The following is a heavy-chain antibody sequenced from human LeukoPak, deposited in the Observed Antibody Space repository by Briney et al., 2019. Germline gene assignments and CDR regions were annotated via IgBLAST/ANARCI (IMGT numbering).Heavy chain of an antibody. CDR3: AREITIFGVEGAFDI. Sequence: ASVKVSCKASGYTFTGYYMHWVRQAPGQGLEWMGWINPNSSGTNYAQKFQGRVTMTRDTSISTAYMELSRLRSDDTAVYYCAREITIFGVEGAFDIWGQGTMVTVSS. CDR1: GYTFTGYY. J-gene: IGHJ3*02. CDR2: INPNSSGT. V-gene: IGHV1-2*02. D-gene: IGHD3-3*01.